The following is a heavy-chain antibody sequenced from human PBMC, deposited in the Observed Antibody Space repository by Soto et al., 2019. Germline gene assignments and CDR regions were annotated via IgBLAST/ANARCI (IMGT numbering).Heavy chain of an antibody. J-gene: IGHJ5*02. D-gene: IGHD3-9*01. CDR2: IYYSGST. V-gene: IGHV4-39*01. Sequence: SETLSLTCTVSGGSISSSSYFWGWIRQPPGKGLEWIGSIYYSGSTYYSPSLKSRASISIDTSKKQFSLKLSSVTAADKAVYYCARQAYDAVLTGYLWWFDPWGQGTLVTVSS. CDR1: GGSISSSSYF. CDR3: ARQAYDAVLTGYLWWFDP.